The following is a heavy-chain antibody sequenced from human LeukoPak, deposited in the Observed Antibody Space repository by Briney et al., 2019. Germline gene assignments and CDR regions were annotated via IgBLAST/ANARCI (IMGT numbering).Heavy chain of an antibody. CDR2: ISSSGSTI. D-gene: IGHD4-17*01. J-gene: IGHJ4*02. CDR3: ARITVTTGGNY. V-gene: IGHV3-48*03. Sequence: PGGSLRLSCAASGFTFSSYEMNWVRQAPGKGLEWVSYISSSGSTIYYADSVKGRFTISRDNSKNTLYLQMNSLRAEDTAVYYCARITVTTGGNYWGQGTLVTVSS. CDR1: GFTFSSYE.